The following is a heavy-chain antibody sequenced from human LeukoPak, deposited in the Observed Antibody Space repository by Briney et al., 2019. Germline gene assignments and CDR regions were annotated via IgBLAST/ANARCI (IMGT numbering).Heavy chain of an antibody. CDR1: GFTLRSYW. CDR3: GRVIASWHPYIDY. J-gene: IGHJ4*02. Sequence: PGGSLRLSCAASGFTLRSYWMHWFRQVPGKGLVWVSRINSDGSMTSYADSVKGRFTISRDNAENTLYLQMNSLRAEDTGVYFCGRVIASWHPYIDYWGQGTPVSVSS. D-gene: IGHD2-2*01. CDR2: INSDGSMT. V-gene: IGHV3-74*01.